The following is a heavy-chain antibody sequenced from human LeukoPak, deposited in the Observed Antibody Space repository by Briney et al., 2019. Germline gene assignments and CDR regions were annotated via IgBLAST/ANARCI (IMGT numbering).Heavy chain of an antibody. CDR3: AKAKDSSGYYRTAEYFQH. Sequence: PGGSLRLSCAASGFTFNSYGMHWVRQAPGKGLEWVAFIRYDASNKYYADSVKGRFTISRYNSKSTLHLQMHSLRAEDTAVYYCAKAKDSSGYYRTAEYFQHWGQGTLVTVSP. CDR1: GFTFNSYG. CDR2: IRYDASNK. D-gene: IGHD3-22*01. J-gene: IGHJ1*01. V-gene: IGHV3-30*02.